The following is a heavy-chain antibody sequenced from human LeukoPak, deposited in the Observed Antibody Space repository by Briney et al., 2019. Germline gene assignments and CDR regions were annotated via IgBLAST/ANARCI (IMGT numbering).Heavy chain of an antibody. CDR1: GGSVSSGSYY. CDR3: ARDGALITIFGVVGDYFDY. Sequence: ETLSLTCTVSGGSVSSGSYYWSWIRQPPGKGLEWVANIKQDGSEKYYVDSVKGRFTISRDNAKNSLYLQMNSLRAEDTAVYYCARDGALITIFGVVGDYFDYWGQGTLVTVSS. D-gene: IGHD3-3*01. CDR2: IKQDGSEK. J-gene: IGHJ4*02. V-gene: IGHV3-7*03.